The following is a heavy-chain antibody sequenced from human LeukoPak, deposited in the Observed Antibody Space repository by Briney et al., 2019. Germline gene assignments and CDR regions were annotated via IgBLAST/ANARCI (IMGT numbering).Heavy chain of an antibody. CDR2: ISAYNGNT. CDR3: ARSELGYCSSTSCLRFDP. J-gene: IGHJ5*02. CDR1: GYTFTSYG. V-gene: IGHV1-18*01. Sequence: ASVKVSCKASGYTFTSYGISWVRQAPGQGLEWMGWISAYNGNTNYAQKLQGRVTMTTDTSTSTAYMELRSLRSDDTAVYYCARSELGYCSSTSCLRFDPWGKGTLVTVSS. D-gene: IGHD2-2*01.